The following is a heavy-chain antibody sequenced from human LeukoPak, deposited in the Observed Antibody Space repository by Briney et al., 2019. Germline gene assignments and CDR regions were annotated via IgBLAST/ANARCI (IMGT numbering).Heavy chain of an antibody. CDR2: ISSSGDSFK. J-gene: IGHJ4*02. Sequence: GSLRLSCAASGFTFSTYHMHWVRQAPGKGLEWVSTISSSGDSFKYYADSVKGRFTVSRDNAQNSLYLQMDSLRAEDTAVYYCARGTYWSPLDFDYWGQGTLVTVSS. CDR3: ARGTYWSPLDFDY. D-gene: IGHD3-3*01. V-gene: IGHV3-21*04. CDR1: GFTFSTYH.